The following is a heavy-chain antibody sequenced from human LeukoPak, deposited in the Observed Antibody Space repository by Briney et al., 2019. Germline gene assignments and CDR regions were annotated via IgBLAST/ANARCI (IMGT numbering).Heavy chain of an antibody. Sequence: GGSLRLSCAASGFTFSSYAMNWVRQAPGKGLEWVSYISSSSSTIYYVDSVKGRFTISRDNAKSSLYLQMSSLRAEDTAVYYCARVVVGATTGSRFGYFDYWGQGTLVTVSS. CDR2: ISSSSSTI. CDR3: ARVVVGATTGSRFGYFDY. D-gene: IGHD1-26*01. J-gene: IGHJ4*02. CDR1: GFTFSSYA. V-gene: IGHV3-48*01.